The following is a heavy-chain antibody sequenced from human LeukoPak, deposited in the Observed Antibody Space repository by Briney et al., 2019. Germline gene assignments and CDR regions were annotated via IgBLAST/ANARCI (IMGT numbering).Heavy chain of an antibody. V-gene: IGHV3-33*01. CDR2: IWYDGSNK. J-gene: IGHJ4*02. Sequence: GGSLRLSCEASGFTFSSYGMHWVRQAPGKGLEWVAVIWYDGSNKYYADSVKGRFTISRDNSKNTLYLQMSSLRAEDTAVYYCAREFDYWGQGTLVTVSS. CDR3: AREFDY. CDR1: GFTFSSYG.